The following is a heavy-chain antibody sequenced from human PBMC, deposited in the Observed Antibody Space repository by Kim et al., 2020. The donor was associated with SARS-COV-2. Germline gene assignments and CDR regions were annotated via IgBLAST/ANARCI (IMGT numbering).Heavy chain of an antibody. J-gene: IGHJ1*01. CDR2: LSHDGSGR. CDR3: ARSISVVECVSRGVCLHP. V-gene: IGHV3-7*01. D-gene: IGHD2-15*01. CDR1: GFNIKHYW. Sequence: GGSLRLSCAASGFNIKHYWMTWVRQAPGKGLEWVATLSHDGSGRFYVDSVKGRFTIHRDTAKNSLFLQMNNLRAEDTGVYYCARSISVVECVSRGVCLHPWARGTRLSVPA.